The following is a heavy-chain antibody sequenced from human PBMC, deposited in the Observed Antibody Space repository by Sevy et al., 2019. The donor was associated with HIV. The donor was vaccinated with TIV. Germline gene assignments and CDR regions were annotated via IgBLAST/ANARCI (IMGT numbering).Heavy chain of an antibody. D-gene: IGHD2-8*02. V-gene: IGHV3-23*01. Sequence: GGSLRLSCAASGFTFSSYAMSWVRQAPGKGLELVSAISGRGGDTYYAHSVKGRFTISRDNSKNTLYLQMNSLRADDTAVYYCAKDLVVLVGDAFDIWGQGTMVTVSS. CDR3: AKDLVVLVGDAFDI. CDR2: ISGRGGDT. J-gene: IGHJ3*02. CDR1: GFTFSSYA.